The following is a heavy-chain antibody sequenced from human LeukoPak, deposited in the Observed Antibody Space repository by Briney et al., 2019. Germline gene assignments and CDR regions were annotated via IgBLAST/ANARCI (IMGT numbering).Heavy chain of an antibody. V-gene: IGHV4-59*12. J-gene: IGHJ4*02. Sequence: SETLSLTCTVSGGSISSYYWSWIRQPPGKGLEWIGYIYYSGGTNYNPSLKSRVTISVDTSKNQFSLKLSSVTAADTAVYYCARGRNYYDSSGYIPYWGQGTLVTVSS. CDR1: GGSISSYY. D-gene: IGHD3-22*01. CDR2: IYYSGGT. CDR3: ARGRNYYDSSGYIPY.